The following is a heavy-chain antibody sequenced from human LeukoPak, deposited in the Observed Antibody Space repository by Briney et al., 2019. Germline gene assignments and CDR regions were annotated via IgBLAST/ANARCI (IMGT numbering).Heavy chain of an antibody. D-gene: IGHD2-15*01. CDR1: GFTFSSYG. CDR3: ARDIVRVVVGYYYGMDV. Sequence: GGSLRPSCAASGFTFSSYGMHWVRQAPGKGLEWVAVIWYDGSNKYYADSVKGRFTISRDNSKNTLYLQMNSLRAEDTAVYYCARDIVRVVVGYYYGMDVWGQGTTVTVSS. V-gene: IGHV3-33*08. J-gene: IGHJ6*02. CDR2: IWYDGSNK.